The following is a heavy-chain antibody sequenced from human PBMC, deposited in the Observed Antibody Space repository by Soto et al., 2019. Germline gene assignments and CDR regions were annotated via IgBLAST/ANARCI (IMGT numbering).Heavy chain of an antibody. V-gene: IGHV1-46*01. D-gene: IGHD3-10*01. CDR3: ARDPGAFGGYNGEGDY. Sequence: QVQLVQSGAEVKKPGASVKVSCKASGYTFTSYYMHWVRQAPGQGLEWMGIINLSGGSTSYAQKLQGTVTMTXXTXTXXLYMELSSLRSEDTAVYYCARDPGAFGGYNGEGDYWGQGTLVTVSS. J-gene: IGHJ4*02. CDR2: INLSGGST. CDR1: GYTFTSYY.